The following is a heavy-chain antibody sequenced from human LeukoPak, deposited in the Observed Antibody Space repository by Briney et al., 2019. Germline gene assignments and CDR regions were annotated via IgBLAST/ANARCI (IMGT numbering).Heavy chain of an antibody. CDR2: ITPIFGTA. CDR1: GGTFSSYA. CDR3: ARVISCSNCPSRSFDL. D-gene: IGHD1-1*01. J-gene: IGHJ2*01. V-gene: IGHV1-69*05. Sequence: SVKVSCKASGGTFSSYAISWVRQAPGQGLEWMGGITPIFGTANYAQKFQGRVTITTDESTSTAYMELSSLRSEDTAVYYCARVISCSNCPSRSFDLWGRGTLVTVSS.